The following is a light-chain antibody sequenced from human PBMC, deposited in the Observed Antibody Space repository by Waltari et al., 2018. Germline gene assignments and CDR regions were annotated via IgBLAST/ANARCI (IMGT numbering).Light chain of an antibody. Sequence: EIVLTQSPGTLSLSPGERATLSCRASQSVTSNFLAWYQQKPGQAPRLLIYGASSRASGIPDRFSGSGSGTDFTLTISRLEPEDFAVYYCHQYAGSPRTFGQGTKVEV. CDR1: QSVTSNF. CDR3: HQYAGSPRT. V-gene: IGKV3-20*01. CDR2: GAS. J-gene: IGKJ1*01.